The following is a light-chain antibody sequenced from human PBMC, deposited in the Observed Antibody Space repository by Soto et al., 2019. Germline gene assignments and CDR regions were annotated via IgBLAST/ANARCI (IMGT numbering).Light chain of an antibody. CDR1: QSLLHYNGYNY. Sequence: DIVMTQSPVSLPVTPGEPASISCRSSQSLLHYNGYNYLDWYLQKPGQSPQLLIYLGSNRASGVPERFSGSGSGTEFTLQINRVEAEDVGVYYCMQTVQAPLTFGQGTKLEIK. V-gene: IGKV2-28*01. J-gene: IGKJ2*01. CDR3: MQTVQAPLT. CDR2: LGS.